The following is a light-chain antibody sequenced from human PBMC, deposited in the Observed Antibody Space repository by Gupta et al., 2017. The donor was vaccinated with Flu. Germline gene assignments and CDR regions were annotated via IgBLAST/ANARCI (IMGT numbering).Light chain of an antibody. CDR3: QQYNSYRLT. CDR1: QSISSW. V-gene: IGKV1-5*03. CDR2: KAS. J-gene: IGKJ4*01. Sequence: DIQMTQSPSNLSASVGDRVTITCRASQSISSWLAWYQQKPGKAPKLLIYKASSLESGVPSRFSGSGSGTEFTLTISSLQPDDFATYYCQQYNSYRLTFGGGTKVEIK.